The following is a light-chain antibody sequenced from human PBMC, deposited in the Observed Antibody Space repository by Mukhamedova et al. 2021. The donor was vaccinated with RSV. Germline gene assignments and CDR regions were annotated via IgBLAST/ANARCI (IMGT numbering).Light chain of an antibody. J-gene: IGKJ1*01. V-gene: IGKV1-5*03. CDR3: QQYNSIST. CDR2: KAS. Sequence: WYQRRVHGKAPRLLIYKASTLKSGVPSRFSGSGSGTEFTLTISSLQPDDFATYYCQQYNSISTFGQGTKVEVK.